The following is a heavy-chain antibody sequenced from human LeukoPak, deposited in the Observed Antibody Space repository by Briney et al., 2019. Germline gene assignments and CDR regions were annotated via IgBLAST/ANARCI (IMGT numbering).Heavy chain of an antibody. CDR3: ARGVGTTGYYGMDV. J-gene: IGHJ6*02. V-gene: IGHV3-64*01. CDR2: ISSNGGST. CDR1: GFTFSSYV. D-gene: IGHD3-10*01. Sequence: GGSLRLSCAASGFTFSSYVMHWVRQAPGKGLEYVSGISSNGGSTYYANSVKSRFTISRDNSKNTLYLQMGSLRAEDMAVYYCARGVGTTGYYGMDVWGQGTTVTVSS.